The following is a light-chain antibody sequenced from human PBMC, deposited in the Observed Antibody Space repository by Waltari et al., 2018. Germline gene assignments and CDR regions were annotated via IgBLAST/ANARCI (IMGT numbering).Light chain of an antibody. J-gene: IGLJ3*02. Sequence: QLVLTQSPSASASLGASVKLTCTLSSGHSRTVVARHPQQPEKGPRYLMKVNSDGSHSKGDDIPDRFSGSSSGAERYLTISSLQSEDEADYYCQTGGHGTWVFGGGTKLTVL. CDR1: SGHSRTV. CDR3: QTGGHGTWV. CDR2: VNSDGSH. V-gene: IGLV4-69*01.